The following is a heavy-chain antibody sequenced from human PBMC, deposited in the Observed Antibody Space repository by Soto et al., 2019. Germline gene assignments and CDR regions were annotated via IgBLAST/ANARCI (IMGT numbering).Heavy chain of an antibody. Sequence: GGSLRLACAASGFTFSSYSMNWVRQAPGKGLEWVSSISSSSSYIYYADSVKGRFTISRDNAKNSLYLQMNSLRAEDTAVYYCARPQPVFYDFRSGYCDYWGQGTLVTVSS. CDR1: GFTFSSYS. J-gene: IGHJ4*02. CDR2: ISSSSSYI. V-gene: IGHV3-21*01. CDR3: ARPQPVFYDFRSGYCDY. D-gene: IGHD3-3*01.